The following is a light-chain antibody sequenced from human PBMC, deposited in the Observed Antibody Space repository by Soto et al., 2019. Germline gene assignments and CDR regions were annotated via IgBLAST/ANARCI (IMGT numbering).Light chain of an antibody. J-gene: IGLJ1*01. Sequence: QSALTQPRSVSGSPGQSVTISCTGTSSDVGGYHYVSWYQHHPGKAPKLMIYDVNKRPSGVPDRFSGSKSGNTASLTISGLQAEDEADYYCCSYAGSYTFYVFGTGTKVTVL. CDR3: CSYAGSYTFYV. CDR2: DVN. CDR1: SSDVGGYHY. V-gene: IGLV2-11*01.